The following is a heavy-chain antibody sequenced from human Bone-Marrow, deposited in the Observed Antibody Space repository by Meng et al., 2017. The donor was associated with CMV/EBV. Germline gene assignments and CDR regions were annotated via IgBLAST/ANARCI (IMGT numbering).Heavy chain of an antibody. J-gene: IGHJ6*02. CDR2: INPNSGGT. CDR1: GYTFTGYY. D-gene: IGHD5-12*01. Sequence: ASVKVSCKASGYTFTGYYMHWVRQAPGQGLEWMGWINPNSGGTNYAQKFQGRVTMTRDTSISTVYMELSRLRSDDTAVYYCARVSGGYSGYDYPAGMDVWGQGTTVTFSS. CDR3: ARVSGGYSGYDYPAGMDV. V-gene: IGHV1-2*02.